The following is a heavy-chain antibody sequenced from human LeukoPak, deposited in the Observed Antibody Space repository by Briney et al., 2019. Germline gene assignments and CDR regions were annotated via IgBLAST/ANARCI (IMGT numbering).Heavy chain of an antibody. V-gene: IGHV4-38-2*01. J-gene: IGHJ4*02. Sequence: SETLSLTCAVSGYSISSGYYWGWIRPPPGKGLEWIGSIYHSGSTYYNPSLKSRVTISVDTSKNQFSLKLSSVTAADTAVYYCARLRSSSWYDYWGQGTLVTVSS. CDR3: ARLRSSSWYDY. D-gene: IGHD6-13*01. CDR1: GYSISSGYY. CDR2: IYHSGST.